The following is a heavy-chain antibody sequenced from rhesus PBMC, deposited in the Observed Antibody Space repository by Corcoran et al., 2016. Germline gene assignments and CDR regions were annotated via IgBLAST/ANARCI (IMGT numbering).Heavy chain of an antibody. V-gene: IGHV1-111*01. Sequence: EVQLVQSGAEVKKPGASLILSCKASGYTGTDSFLPLVRQAPGKGLEWMGRVNPEYGEAEYAQKFQDRVTITRDTSTDTTYLDLSSLRSEDTAVYYCAKAVGWNDAYWGQGVLVTVSS. J-gene: IGHJ4*01. CDR1: GYTGTDSF. CDR3: AKAVGWNDAY. CDR2: VNPEYGEA. D-gene: IGHD1-14*01.